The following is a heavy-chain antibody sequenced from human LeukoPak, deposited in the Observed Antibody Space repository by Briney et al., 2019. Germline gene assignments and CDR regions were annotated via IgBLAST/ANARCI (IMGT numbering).Heavy chain of an antibody. CDR2: IKEDGSER. J-gene: IGHJ4*02. D-gene: IGHD4-17*01. Sequence: GGCLRLSCDASGFSINTYTMYWVRQSPGKGLEWVANIKEDGSERYYGDSVRGRFTISRDNTKNSLFLQMDSLKAEDTGIYYCVTGHYGGYGRGQGTLVTVSS. CDR1: GFSINTYT. CDR3: VTGHYGGYG. V-gene: IGHV3-7*03.